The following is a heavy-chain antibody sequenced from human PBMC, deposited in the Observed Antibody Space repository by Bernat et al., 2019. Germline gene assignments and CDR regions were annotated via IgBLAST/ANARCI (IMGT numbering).Heavy chain of an antibody. CDR3: AKDSLGRLRFLEWSLLHFDY. Sequence: QVQLVESGGGVVQPGRSLRLSCAASGFTFSSYGMHWVRQAPGKGLEWVAVISYDGSNKYYADSVKGRFTISRDNSKNTLYLQMNSLRAEDTAVYYCAKDSLGRLRFLEWSLLHFDYWGQETLVTVSS. V-gene: IGHV3-30*18. J-gene: IGHJ4*02. D-gene: IGHD3-3*01. CDR2: ISYDGSNK. CDR1: GFTFSSYG.